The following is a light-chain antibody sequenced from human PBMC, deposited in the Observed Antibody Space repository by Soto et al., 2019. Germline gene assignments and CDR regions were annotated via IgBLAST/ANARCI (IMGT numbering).Light chain of an antibody. CDR2: DAS. CDR3: QRYNNWPRT. Sequence: EIVMTQSPATLSVSPGERATLSCRASQSVSSNLAWYQQKPGQAPRLLIYDASARATGIPARFSGSGSGTEFTLTISSLQSEDFAVYYCQRYNNWPRTFGQGTKLEIK. J-gene: IGKJ2*01. CDR1: QSVSSN. V-gene: IGKV3-15*01.